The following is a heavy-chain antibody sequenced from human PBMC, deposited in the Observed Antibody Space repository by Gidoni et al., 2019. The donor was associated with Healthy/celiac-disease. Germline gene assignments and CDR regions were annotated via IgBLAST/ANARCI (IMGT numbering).Heavy chain of an antibody. D-gene: IGHD3-3*01. CDR1: GFSLSTSGMR. CDR2: IDWDDDK. V-gene: IGHV2-70*04. CDR3: ARGFWSGSHGMDV. J-gene: IGHJ6*02. Sequence: QVTLKESGPALVKPTQTLTLTCTFSGFSLSTSGMRVSWIRQPPGKALEWLARIDWDDDKFYSTSLKTRLTISKDTSKNQVVLTMTNMDPVDTATYYCARGFWSGSHGMDVWGQVTTVTVSS.